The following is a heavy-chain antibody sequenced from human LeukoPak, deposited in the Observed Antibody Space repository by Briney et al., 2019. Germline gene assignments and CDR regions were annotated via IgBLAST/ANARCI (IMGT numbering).Heavy chain of an antibody. CDR2: IYYSGST. J-gene: IGHJ4*02. D-gene: IGHD3-22*01. Sequence: SQTLSLTCSVSGGSISSGDYYWSWIRHPPGKGLEWIGYIYYSGSTYYNPSLKSRVTISVETSKNQFSLRLSSVTAADTAVYYCARVYYDSSNHYYVLSWGQGTLVTVSS. CDR1: GGSISSGDYY. V-gene: IGHV4-30-4*08. CDR3: ARVYYDSSNHYYVLS.